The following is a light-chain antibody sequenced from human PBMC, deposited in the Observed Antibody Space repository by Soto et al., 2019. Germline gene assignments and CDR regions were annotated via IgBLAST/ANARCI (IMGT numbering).Light chain of an antibody. J-gene: IGLJ1*01. Sequence: QSFRTPPSSASGTPGQSVTISCPGSSSNIGSNHVYLYQQVPGTAPKLLIYSNNQRPSGVPDRFYGSKSGTAASLAISELRSEDEADYYCAAWDDSLSNFVFGTGTKVTV. CDR3: AAWDDSLSNFV. CDR1: SSNIGSNH. V-gene: IGLV1-47*02. CDR2: SNN.